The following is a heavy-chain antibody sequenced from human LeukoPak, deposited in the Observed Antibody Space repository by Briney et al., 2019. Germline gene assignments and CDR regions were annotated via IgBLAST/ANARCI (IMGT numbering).Heavy chain of an antibody. V-gene: IGHV4-39*01. CDR1: GGSLSSSSNY. CDR3: ARHLQWLIRLDY. J-gene: IGHJ4*02. Sequence: SETLSLTCTVSGGSLSSSSNYWGWIRQPPGKGLEWIGSIYYGGSTYSNPSLKSRVTISVGTSKNHFSLKLSSVTAADTAVYYCARHLQWLIRLDYWGQGTLVTVSS. D-gene: IGHD6-19*01. CDR2: IYYGGST.